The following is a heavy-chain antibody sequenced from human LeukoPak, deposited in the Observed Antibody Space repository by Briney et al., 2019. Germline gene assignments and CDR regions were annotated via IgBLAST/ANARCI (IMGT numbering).Heavy chain of an antibody. Sequence: GASVKVSCKASGYTFTSYHITWVRQAPGQGLEWMGWISAYNGNTNNAQKFQGRVTMTTDTSTRTSYMELRSLRSDDTAVYYCARGLQENLAWLQAFSAFDIWGQGTMVTISS. J-gene: IGHJ3*02. V-gene: IGHV1-18*01. CDR3: ARGLQENLAWLQAFSAFDI. D-gene: IGHD5-24*01. CDR1: GYTFTSYH. CDR2: ISAYNGNT.